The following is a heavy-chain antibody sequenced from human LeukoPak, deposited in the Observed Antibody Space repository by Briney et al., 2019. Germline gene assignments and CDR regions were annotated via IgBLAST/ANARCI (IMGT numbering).Heavy chain of an antibody. CDR1: GFTFSDFY. V-gene: IGHV3-11*04. CDR3: ARHHSSGAFFDL. D-gene: IGHD4-11*01. Sequence: GGSLRLSCAASGFTFSDFYMNWVRQAPGKGLEWVSHISSSGGSKYYAASVKGRFTIYRDNAKPSLYLQMNSLRAEDTAVYYCARHHSSGAFFDLWGQGSLVTVSS. CDR2: ISSSGGSK. J-gene: IGHJ4*02.